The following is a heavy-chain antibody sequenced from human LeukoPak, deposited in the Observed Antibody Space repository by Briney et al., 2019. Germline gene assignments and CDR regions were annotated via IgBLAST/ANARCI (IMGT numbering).Heavy chain of an antibody. D-gene: IGHD2-15*01. CDR2: IKHDGSEK. J-gene: IGHJ4*02. CDR3: VRSNGWTPDY. CDR1: GFTFSSYW. Sequence: GGSLRLSCAASGFTFSSYWMNWVRQVPGKGLEWVAIIKHDGSEKFHVDSVKGRLTISRDNAKTSLFLQMNSLRVEDTSVYYCVRSNGWTPDYWGRGTLVTVSS. V-gene: IGHV3-7*01.